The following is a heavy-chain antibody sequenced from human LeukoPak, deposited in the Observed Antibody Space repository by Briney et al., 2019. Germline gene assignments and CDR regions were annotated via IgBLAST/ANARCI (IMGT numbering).Heavy chain of an antibody. CDR1: GGSISSSSYY. V-gene: IGHV4-39*07. D-gene: IGHD3-10*01. CDR2: IYYSGST. Sequence: SETLSLTCTVSGGSISSSSYYWGWIRQPPGKGLEWIGSIYYSGSTNYNPSLKSRVTISVDTSKNQFSLKLSSVTAADTAVYYCARVMLVRPPEGFDYWGQGTLVTVSS. J-gene: IGHJ4*02. CDR3: ARVMLVRPPEGFDY.